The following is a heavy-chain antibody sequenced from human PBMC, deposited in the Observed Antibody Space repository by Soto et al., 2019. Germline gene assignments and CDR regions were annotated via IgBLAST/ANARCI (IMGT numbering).Heavy chain of an antibody. CDR1: GFTFSSYG. Sequence: GGSLRLSCAASGFTFSSYGMHWVRQAPGKGLEWVAVISYDGSNKYYADSVKGRFTISRDNSKNTLYLQMNSLRAEDTAVYYCAKDAAPRLRYLDWLLFSPFDYWGQGTLVTVSS. V-gene: IGHV3-30*18. D-gene: IGHD3-9*01. J-gene: IGHJ4*02. CDR2: ISYDGSNK. CDR3: AKDAAPRLRYLDWLLFSPFDY.